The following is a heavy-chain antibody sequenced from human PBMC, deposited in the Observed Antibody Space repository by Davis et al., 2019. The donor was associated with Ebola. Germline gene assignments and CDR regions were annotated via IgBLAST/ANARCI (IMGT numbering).Heavy chain of an antibody. Sequence: GESLKISCAASGFTFSSYSMNWVRQAPGKGLEWVSSISSSSSYIYYADSVKGRFTISRDNAKNSLYLQMNSLRAEDTAVYYCARAIVGATYYYYGMDVWGKGTTVTVSS. CDR1: GFTFSSYS. CDR2: ISSSSSYI. J-gene: IGHJ6*04. CDR3: ARAIVGATYYYYGMDV. D-gene: IGHD1-26*01. V-gene: IGHV3-21*01.